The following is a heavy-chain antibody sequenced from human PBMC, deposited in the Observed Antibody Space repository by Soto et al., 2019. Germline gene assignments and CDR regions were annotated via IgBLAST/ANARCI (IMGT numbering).Heavy chain of an antibody. CDR1: GGSVSSGSYY. J-gene: IGHJ6*02. CDR3: ARDIEPHDSSSWPGGLDV. Sequence: QVQLQESGPGLVKPSETLSLTCTVSGGSVSSGSYYWSWIRQPPGKGLEWIGYIYYSGSTNYNPSLKMRVTISVDTSNNQCSLKLSSVTAADTAVYYCARDIEPHDSSSWPGGLDVWGQGTTVTVSS. CDR2: IYYSGST. V-gene: IGHV4-61*01. D-gene: IGHD6-13*01.